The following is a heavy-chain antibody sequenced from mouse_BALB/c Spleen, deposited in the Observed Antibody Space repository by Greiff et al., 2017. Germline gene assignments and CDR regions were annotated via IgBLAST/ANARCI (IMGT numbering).Heavy chain of an antibody. CDR2: IDPENGDT. D-gene: IGHD2-4*01. CDR1: GFNIKDYY. V-gene: IGHV14-4*02. Sequence: VQLQQSGAELVRSGASVKLSCTASGFNIKDYYMHWVKQRPEQGLEWIGWIDPENGDTEYAPKFQGKATMTADTSSNTAYLQLSSLTSEDTAVYYCKGDYDNYYAMDYWGQGTSVTVSS. J-gene: IGHJ4*01. CDR3: KGDYDNYYAMDY.